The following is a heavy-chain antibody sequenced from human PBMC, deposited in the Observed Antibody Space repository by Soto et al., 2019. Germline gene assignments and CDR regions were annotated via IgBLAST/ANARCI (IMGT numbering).Heavy chain of an antibody. Sequence: SETLSLTCSVSGYSISSGYYWGWIRQPPGKGLEWIGSIYHSGSTYYNPSLKSRVTISVDTSKNQFSLKLSSVTAADTAVYYCARVIYGYGDHHYFDYWGQGTLVTVSS. V-gene: IGHV4-38-2*02. CDR1: GYSISSGYY. D-gene: IGHD4-17*01. CDR2: IYHSGST. CDR3: ARVIYGYGDHHYFDY. J-gene: IGHJ4*02.